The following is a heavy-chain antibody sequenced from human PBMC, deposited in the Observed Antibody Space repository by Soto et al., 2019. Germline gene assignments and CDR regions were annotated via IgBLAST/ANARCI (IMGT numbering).Heavy chain of an antibody. J-gene: IGHJ6*03. CDR2: IYSGGST. CDR1: GFTVSSNY. V-gene: IGHV3-66*01. CDR3: ASFNGSGSYYSFYYYYYYMDV. D-gene: IGHD3-10*01. Sequence: SLRLSCAASGFTVSSNYMSWVRQAPGKGLEWVSVIYSGGSTYYADSVKGRFTISRDNSKNTLYLQMNSLRAEDTAVYYCASFNGSGSYYSFYYYYYYMDVWGKGTTVTVSS.